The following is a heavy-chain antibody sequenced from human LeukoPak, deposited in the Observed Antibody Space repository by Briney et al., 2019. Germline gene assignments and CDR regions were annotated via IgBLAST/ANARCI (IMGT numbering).Heavy chain of an antibody. CDR3: AGGGDSGGYYYPMFDY. Sequence: SETLSLTCTVSGGSISSSSYYWGWIRQPPGKGLEWIGYIYYTGSTNYNLSLKSRVTISVDTSKNQFSLKLSSVTAADTAVYFCAGGGDSGGYYYPMFDYWGQGTLVTVSS. J-gene: IGHJ4*02. CDR2: IYYTGST. V-gene: IGHV4-61*05. D-gene: IGHD3-22*01. CDR1: GGSISSSSYY.